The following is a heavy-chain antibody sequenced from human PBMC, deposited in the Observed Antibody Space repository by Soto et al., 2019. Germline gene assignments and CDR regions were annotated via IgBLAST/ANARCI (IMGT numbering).Heavy chain of an antibody. Sequence: SETLSLTCTVSGGSISSGGYYWSWIRQHPGKGLEWIGYIYYSGSTYYNQSLKSRVTISVDTSKNQLSLKLSSVTAADTAVYYCARDAPGVAPHWGQGALVTVSS. CDR1: GGSISSGGYY. D-gene: IGHD2-15*01. J-gene: IGHJ4*02. CDR3: ARDAPGVAPH. CDR2: IYYSGST. V-gene: IGHV4-31*03.